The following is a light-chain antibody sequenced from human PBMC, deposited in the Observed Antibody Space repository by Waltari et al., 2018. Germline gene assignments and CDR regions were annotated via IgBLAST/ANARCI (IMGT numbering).Light chain of an antibody. CDR2: VNIGGSH. Sequence: QVVLTKSPSASASLGASVNLTCTLNSGFCHFVIAWHQHQPEKGPRYLMRVNIGGSHINGDGIPDRCSGSSYGAERYLTISVLQSEDEADYYCETWGTGTYWTFGGWTKLTVL. J-gene: IGLJ3*02. CDR1: SGFCHFV. CDR3: ETWGTGTYWT. V-gene: IGLV4-69*01.